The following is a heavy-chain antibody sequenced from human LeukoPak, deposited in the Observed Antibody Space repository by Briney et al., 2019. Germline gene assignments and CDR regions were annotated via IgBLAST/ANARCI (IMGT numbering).Heavy chain of an antibody. CDR3: ARDDEAQSLAVY. D-gene: IGHD3-16*01. CDR2: IYSGGST. Sequence: GGSLRLSCAASGFTVSSNYMSWVRQAPGKGLEWVSVIYSGGSTYYADSVKGRFTISRDNAKNSLYLQMNSLRAEDTAVYYCARDDEAQSLAVYWGQGTLVTVSS. J-gene: IGHJ4*02. V-gene: IGHV3-66*01. CDR1: GFTVSSNY.